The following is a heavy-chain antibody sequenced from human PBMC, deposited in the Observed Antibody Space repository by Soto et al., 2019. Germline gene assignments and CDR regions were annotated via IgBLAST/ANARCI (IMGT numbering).Heavy chain of an antibody. CDR1: GGSISSSSYY. CDR2: IYYSGRP. V-gene: IGHV4-39*01. Sequence: RASETLSLTCTVSGGSISSSSYYWGWIRQPPGKGLEWIGSIYYSGRPYSNPSLKGRVTISVNTSKNQFSLKLSSVTAADTAVYYCARHLSSIAARRYYYYYYMDVWGKGTTVTVSS. J-gene: IGHJ6*03. D-gene: IGHD6-6*01. CDR3: ARHLSSIAARRYYYYYYMDV.